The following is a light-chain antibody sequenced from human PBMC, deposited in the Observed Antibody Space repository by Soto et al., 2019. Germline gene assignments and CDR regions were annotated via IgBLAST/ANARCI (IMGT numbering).Light chain of an antibody. CDR2: DVV. CDR1: GNDVGAYNY. J-gene: IGLJ2*01. Sequence: QSALTQPRSVSGSPGQSVTISCTGTGNDVGAYNYVSWYQQHPGRPPKLMIYDVVRWPSGVPDRFSGSKSGTSASLAITGLQAEDEADYYCQSYDSSLSGEVFGGGSKLTVL. V-gene: IGLV2-11*01. CDR3: QSYDSSLSGEV.